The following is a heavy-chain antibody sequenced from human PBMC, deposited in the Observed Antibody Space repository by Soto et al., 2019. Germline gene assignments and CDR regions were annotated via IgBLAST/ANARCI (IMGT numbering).Heavy chain of an antibody. CDR1: GFTFSSYA. Sequence: EVQLLESGGGLVQPGGSLRLSCAASGFTFSSYAMSWVRQAPGKGLEWVSAISGSGSSTYYADSVKGRFTISRDNSKNTLYLQMNSLRAEDTAVYYCAKLGSRHDFWSGYPGDPYYYYYMDVWGKGTTVTVSS. V-gene: IGHV3-23*01. CDR3: AKLGSRHDFWSGYPGDPYYYYYMDV. J-gene: IGHJ6*03. D-gene: IGHD3-3*01. CDR2: ISGSGSST.